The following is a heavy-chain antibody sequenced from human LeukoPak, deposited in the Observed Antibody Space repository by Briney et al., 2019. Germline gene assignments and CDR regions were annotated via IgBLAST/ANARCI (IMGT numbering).Heavy chain of an antibody. Sequence: PSQTLSLTCTVSGGSISSGDYYWSWIRQPPGKGLEWIGYIYYSGSTYYNPSLKSRVTISVDTSKNQFSLKLSSVTAADTAVYYCARDEAIYGYHAFDIWGQGTMVTVSS. J-gene: IGHJ3*02. V-gene: IGHV4-30-4*01. CDR2: IYYSGST. CDR1: GGSISSGDYY. CDR3: ARDEAIYGYHAFDI. D-gene: IGHD5-18*01.